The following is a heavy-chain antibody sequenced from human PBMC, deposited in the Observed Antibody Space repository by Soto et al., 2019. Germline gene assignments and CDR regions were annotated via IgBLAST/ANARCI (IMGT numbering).Heavy chain of an antibody. D-gene: IGHD6-19*01. CDR1: GGSFSGYY. J-gene: IGHJ4*02. V-gene: IGHV4-34*01. CDR2: INHSGST. Sequence: SETLSLTCAVYGGSFSGYYWSWIRQPPGKGLEWIGEINHSGSTNYNPSLKSRVTISVDTSKNQFSLKLSSVTAADKAVYYCASKRRTVAGLFDYWGQGTLVTVSS. CDR3: ASKRRTVAGLFDY.